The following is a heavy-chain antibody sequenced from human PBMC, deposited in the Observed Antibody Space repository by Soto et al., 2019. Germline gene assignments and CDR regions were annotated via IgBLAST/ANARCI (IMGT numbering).Heavy chain of an antibody. CDR1: GVSITTNGYS. J-gene: IGHJ4*02. CDR3: ATYTAFAKYYFDY. Sequence: SETLSLTCAVSGVSITTNGYSWSWIRQPPGKGLEWIGYIYPSGTIFYNPSLNSRVTISADTSNNQFSLKLTSVAAADTAVYFCATYTAFAKYYFDYWGRGTLVTVSS. CDR2: IYPSGTI. D-gene: IGHD3-16*01. V-gene: IGHV4-30-2*01.